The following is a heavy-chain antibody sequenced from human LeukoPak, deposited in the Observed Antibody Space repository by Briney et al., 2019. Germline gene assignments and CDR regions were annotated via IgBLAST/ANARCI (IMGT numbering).Heavy chain of an antibody. CDR2: ISGSGGST. D-gene: IGHD3-10*01. CDR3: AKDYYGSGSYSHYYYYMDV. V-gene: IGHV3-23*01. J-gene: IGHJ6*03. CDR1: GFTFSSYA. Sequence: PGGSLRLSCAASGFTFSSYAMSWVRQAPGKGLEWVSAISGSGGSTYYADSVKGRFTISRDNSKNTLYLQMNSLRAEDTAVYYCAKDYYGSGSYSHYYYYMDVWGKGTTVTISS.